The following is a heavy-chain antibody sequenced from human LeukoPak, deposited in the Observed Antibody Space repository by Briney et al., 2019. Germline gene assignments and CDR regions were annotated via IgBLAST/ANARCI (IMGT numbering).Heavy chain of an antibody. CDR2: IHYSGST. J-gene: IGHJ3*02. D-gene: IGHD2-21*02. Sequence: SETLSLTCTVSGGSISSYYWSWIRQPPGKGLEWIGYIHYSGSTNYNPSLKSRVTISVDTSKNQFSLKLSSVTAADTAVYYCAREKDCGGDCYHDAFDIWGQGTMVTVSS. V-gene: IGHV4-59*01. CDR1: GGSISSYY. CDR3: AREKDCGGDCYHDAFDI.